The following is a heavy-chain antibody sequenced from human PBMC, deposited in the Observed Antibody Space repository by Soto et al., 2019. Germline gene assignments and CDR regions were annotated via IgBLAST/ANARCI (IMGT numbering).Heavy chain of an antibody. V-gene: IGHV3-30*18. CDR1: GFTFSSYS. J-gene: IGHJ3*02. CDR2: ISYDGSNK. D-gene: IGHD6-19*01. Sequence: GGSLRLSCAASGFTFSSYSMNWVRQAPGKGLEWVAVISYDGSNKYYADSVKGRFTISRDNSKNTLYLQMNSLRAEDTAVYYCAKQGAVAGRNDAFDIWGQGTMVTVSS. CDR3: AKQGAVAGRNDAFDI.